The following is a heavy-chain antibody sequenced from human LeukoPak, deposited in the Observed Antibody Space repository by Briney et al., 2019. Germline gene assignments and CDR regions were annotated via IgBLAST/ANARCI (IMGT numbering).Heavy chain of an antibody. D-gene: IGHD1-14*01. CDR3: ATDKGTSNLSYFDS. J-gene: IGHJ4*02. V-gene: IGHV3-30*02. CDR1: GFTFSSYG. CDR2: IRYDGSNK. Sequence: GGSLRLSCAASGFTFSSYGMHWVRQAPGKGLEWVAFIRYDGSNKYYADSVKGRFTISRDNSKNTLYLQMNSLRAADTAVYYCATDKGTSNLSYFDSWGQGTLVTVAS.